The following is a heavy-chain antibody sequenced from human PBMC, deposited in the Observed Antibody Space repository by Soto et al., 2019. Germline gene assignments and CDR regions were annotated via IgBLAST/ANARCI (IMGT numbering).Heavy chain of an antibody. CDR3: ARARITMVRGVISTFNWFDP. CDR2: INPNSGGT. D-gene: IGHD3-10*01. Sequence: GASVKVSFKASGYTFTGYYMHWVRQAPGQGLEWMGWINPNSGGTNYAQKFQGRVTMTRDTSISTAYMELSRLRSDDTAVYYCARARITMVRGVISTFNWFDPWGQGTLVTVSS. J-gene: IGHJ5*02. V-gene: IGHV1-2*02. CDR1: GYTFTGYY.